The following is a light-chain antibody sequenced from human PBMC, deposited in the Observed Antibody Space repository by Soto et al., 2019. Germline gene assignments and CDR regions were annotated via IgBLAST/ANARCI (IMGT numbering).Light chain of an antibody. CDR1: SSNIVSNT. J-gene: IGLJ1*01. V-gene: IGLV1-44*01. CDR2: SNN. Sequence: QSVLTQPPSASGTPGQRVTISCSGSSSNIVSNTVNWYQQLPGTAPKLLIYSNNQRPSGVPDRFSGSKSGTSASLAISGLQSEDEADYYCAAWDDSLNGHYVFGTGTKVTVL. CDR3: AAWDDSLNGHYV.